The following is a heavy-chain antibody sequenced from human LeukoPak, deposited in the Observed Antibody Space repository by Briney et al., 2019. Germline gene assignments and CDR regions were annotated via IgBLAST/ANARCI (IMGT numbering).Heavy chain of an antibody. CDR2: ISGSGGTT. CDR1: GFTFSSYA. D-gene: IGHD3-9*01. J-gene: IGHJ6*02. V-gene: IGHV3-23*01. Sequence: RGSLRLSCAASGFTFSSYAISWVREAPGKGLEWVSGISGSGGTTHYADSVKGRFTISRDNSKNTLYVQMNSLRAEDTAVYYCAKVHDILTGYSGSYYYYYGMDVWGQGTTVTVSS. CDR3: AKVHDILTGYSGSYYYYYGMDV.